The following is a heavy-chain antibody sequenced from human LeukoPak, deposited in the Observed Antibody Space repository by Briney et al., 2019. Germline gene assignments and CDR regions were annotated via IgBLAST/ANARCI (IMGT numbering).Heavy chain of an antibody. CDR3: ATDLVEPGAFDI. J-gene: IGHJ3*02. D-gene: IGHD2-2*01. V-gene: IGHV1-8*03. CDR2: MNPNSGNT. CDR1: GYTFTSYD. Sequence: ASVKVFCKASGYTFTSYDINWVRQATGQGLEWMGWMNPNSGNTGYAQKFQGRVTITRNTSISTAYMELSSLRSEDTAVYYCATDLVEPGAFDIWGQGTMVTVSS.